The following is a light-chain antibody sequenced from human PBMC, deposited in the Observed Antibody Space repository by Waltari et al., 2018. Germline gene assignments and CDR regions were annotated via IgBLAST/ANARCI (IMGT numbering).Light chain of an antibody. CDR3: QHYDNLPRFT. J-gene: IGKJ3*01. CDR1: QDINNY. CDR2: DAS. V-gene: IGKV1-33*01. Sequence: DIQMTQSPSSLSASVGDRVTITCQASQDINNYLNWYQQKPGKVPKLLIYDASNLETGVPSRFSGSGSGTDFTFTISSLQPEDFATYYCQHYDNLPRFTFGPGTKVDIK.